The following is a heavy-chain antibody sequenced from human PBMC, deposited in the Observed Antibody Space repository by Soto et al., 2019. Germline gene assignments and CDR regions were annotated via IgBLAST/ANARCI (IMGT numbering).Heavy chain of an antibody. CDR2: ISPVFGTA. D-gene: IGHD6-13*01. CDR3: ARGQQGQQPTLYYFDY. CDR1: GGTFHNYA. Sequence: QVQLVQSGAEVKKPGSSVKVSCKASGGTFHNYATTWVRQAPGQGLEWMGGISPVFGTATYAQKFQGRLTISADESTTTVYKELSRLTSEDTAVYFCARGQQGQQPTLYYFDYWGQGTLVTVSS. V-gene: IGHV1-69*01. J-gene: IGHJ4*02.